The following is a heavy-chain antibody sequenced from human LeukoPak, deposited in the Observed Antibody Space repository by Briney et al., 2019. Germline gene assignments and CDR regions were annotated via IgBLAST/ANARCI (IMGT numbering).Heavy chain of an antibody. Sequence: GASVKVSCKASGYTFTGYYMHWVRQAPGQGLEWMGWINPNSGNTGYAQKFQGRVTITRNTSIGTAYMELSSLRSEDTAVYYCAREPRMVRGHDYYYMDVWGKGTTVTVSS. D-gene: IGHD3-10*01. CDR3: AREPRMVRGHDYYYMDV. CDR2: INPNSGNT. V-gene: IGHV1-8*03. J-gene: IGHJ6*03. CDR1: GYTFTGYY.